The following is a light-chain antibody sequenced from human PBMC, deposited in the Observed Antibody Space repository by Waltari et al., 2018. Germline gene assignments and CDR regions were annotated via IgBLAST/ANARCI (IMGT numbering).Light chain of an antibody. CDR2: YDS. J-gene: IGLJ2*01. V-gene: IGLV3-21*04. CDR1: NIGGES. Sequence: SYVLTQPPSVSVAPGKTARIPCGGDNIGGESVHGYQQKPGQAPVLGINYDSDRPSGIPGRFSGSKSGNTATLTIGGVEAGDEADYYCQVWDTLSDHVLFGGGTKLTVL. CDR3: QVWDTLSDHVL.